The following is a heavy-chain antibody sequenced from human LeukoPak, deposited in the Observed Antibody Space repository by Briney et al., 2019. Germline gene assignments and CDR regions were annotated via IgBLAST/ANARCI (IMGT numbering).Heavy chain of an antibody. Sequence: PGGSLRLSCAGFGFSFSNNYMSWVRQAPGRGLEWVSMINGGGDTDYADSVKGRFTISRDNSKNTLYLQMNSLRAEDTVVYYCAKEGGGSMDYWGEGTLVTVSS. CDR2: INGGGDT. CDR1: GFSFSNNY. D-gene: IGHD3-16*01. J-gene: IGHJ4*02. CDR3: AKEGGGSMDY. V-gene: IGHV3-66*02.